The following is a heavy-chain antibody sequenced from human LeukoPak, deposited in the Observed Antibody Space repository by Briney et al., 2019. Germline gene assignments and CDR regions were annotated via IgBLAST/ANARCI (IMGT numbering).Heavy chain of an antibody. CDR1: GFTFSTYT. CDR2: IGNNGGGI. J-gene: IGHJ4*02. Sequence: GGSLRLSCAASGFTFSTYTMYWVRHPPGKRLEWVSIIGNNGGGIHYADSVKGRFTISRDNLKNALYLQMNSLRVEDTAVYYCAIDPNWGTHSWGQGVLVTVSS. V-gene: IGHV3-23*01. CDR3: AIDPNWGTHS. D-gene: IGHD7-27*01.